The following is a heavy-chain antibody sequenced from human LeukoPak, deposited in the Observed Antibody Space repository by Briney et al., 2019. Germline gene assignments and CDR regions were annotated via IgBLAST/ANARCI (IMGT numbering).Heavy chain of an antibody. V-gene: IGHV3-7*01. D-gene: IGHD6-6*01. Sequence: PGGSLRLSCAASGFTFSSYWMSWVRQAPGKGLEWVASIKQDGSEKYYVDSVKGRFTISRDNAKNSLYLQMNSLRAEDTAVYYCARDWSGIAARPDNWFDSWGQGILVTVSS. CDR2: IKQDGSEK. CDR1: GFTFSSYW. J-gene: IGHJ5*01. CDR3: ARDWSGIAARPDNWFDS.